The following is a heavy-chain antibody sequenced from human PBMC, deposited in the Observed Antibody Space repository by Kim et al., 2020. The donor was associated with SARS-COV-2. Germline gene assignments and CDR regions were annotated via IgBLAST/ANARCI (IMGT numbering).Heavy chain of an antibody. CDR3: ARDTRDGYNSVYAFDI. CDR2: IIPILGIA. J-gene: IGHJ3*02. D-gene: IGHD5-12*01. Sequence: SVKVSCKASGGTFSSYAISWVRQAPGQGLEWMGRIIPILGIANYAQKFQGRVTITADKSTSTAYMELSSLRSEDTAVYYCARDTRDGYNSVYAFDIWGQGTMVTVSS. V-gene: IGHV1-69*04. CDR1: GGTFSSYA.